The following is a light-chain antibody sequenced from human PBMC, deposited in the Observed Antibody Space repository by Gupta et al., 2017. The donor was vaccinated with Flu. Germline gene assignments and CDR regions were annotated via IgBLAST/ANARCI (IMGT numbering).Light chain of an antibody. Sequence: EIVLTQSPATLSLSPGERATLSCRASQSVRSYLAWYQQKPGQAPRLLIYDASNRATGITARFSGSGYGKDFPLTISSREPEDFAVYYCQQRSNWPPLTFGGGTKVEIK. CDR3: QQRSNWPPLT. V-gene: IGKV3-11*01. J-gene: IGKJ4*01. CDR2: DAS. CDR1: QSVRSY.